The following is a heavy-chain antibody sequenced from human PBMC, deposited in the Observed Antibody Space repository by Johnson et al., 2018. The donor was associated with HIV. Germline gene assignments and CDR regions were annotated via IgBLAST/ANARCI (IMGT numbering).Heavy chain of an antibody. V-gene: IGHV3-30*02. J-gene: IGHJ3*02. Sequence: RLSCAASGFTFSSYGMHWVRQAPGKGLEWVAFIRYDGSNKYYADSVKGRFTISRDNSENTLYLQMNSLRAEDTAVYYCALNAGSLGNAFDIWGQGTVVTVSS. CDR3: ALNAGSLGNAFDI. CDR2: IRYDGSNK. D-gene: IGHD3-10*01. CDR1: GFTFSSYG.